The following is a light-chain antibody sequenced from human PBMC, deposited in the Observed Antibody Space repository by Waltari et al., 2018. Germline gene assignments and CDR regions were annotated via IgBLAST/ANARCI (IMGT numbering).Light chain of an antibody. CDR3: QVWDGSSDRYV. CDR1: NIGDKR. Sequence: SYVLAPPLSVSVAPGETARITCVENNIGDKRVYWYQQKSGQAPVLVIYDNGDRPEGIPERISASSSGNAATLTIARVEAGDEADYYCQVWDGSSDRYVFGTGTTVTVL. V-gene: IGLV3-21*04. J-gene: IGLJ1*01. CDR2: DNG.